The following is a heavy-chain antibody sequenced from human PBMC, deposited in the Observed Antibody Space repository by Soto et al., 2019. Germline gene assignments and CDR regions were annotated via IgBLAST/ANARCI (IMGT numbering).Heavy chain of an antibody. CDR3: ARGDFYDSSGYYDY. D-gene: IGHD3-22*01. CDR2: IYHTGST. Sequence: SETLSLTCAVSGGSISSGGYTWSWIRQPPGKGLEWIGYIYHTGSTNYNPSLKSRVTISVDKSKNQFSLKLNSVTAADTAVYYCARGDFYDSSGYYDYWGQGTLVTVSS. J-gene: IGHJ4*02. V-gene: IGHV4-30-2*01. CDR1: GGSISSGGYT.